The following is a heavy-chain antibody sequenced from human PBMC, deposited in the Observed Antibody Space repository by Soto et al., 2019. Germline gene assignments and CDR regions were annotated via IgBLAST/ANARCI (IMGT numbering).Heavy chain of an antibody. D-gene: IGHD6-6*01. Sequence: SQSLSLTCAISGDSVSSHSAAWNWNRQSPSRGLEWLGRTYYRSKWYNDYAVSVKSRITINPDTSKNQFSLQLNSVTPEDTAVYYCARDQQLVPCLFDYWGQGTLVTVSS. V-gene: IGHV6-1*01. CDR3: ARDQQLVPCLFDY. J-gene: IGHJ4*02. CDR2: TYYRSKWYN. CDR1: GDSVSSHSAA.